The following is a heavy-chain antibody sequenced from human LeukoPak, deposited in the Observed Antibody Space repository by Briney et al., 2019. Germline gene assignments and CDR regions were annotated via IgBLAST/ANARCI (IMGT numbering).Heavy chain of an antibody. Sequence: VASVKVSCKVSGYTLTELSMHWVRQAPGKGLEWMGGFDPEDGETIYAQKFQGRVTMTRNTSISTAYMELSSLRSEDTAVYYCARGDYGDYPNYWGQGTLVTVSS. CDR2: FDPEDGET. CDR1: GYTLTELS. J-gene: IGHJ4*02. D-gene: IGHD4-17*01. V-gene: IGHV1-24*01. CDR3: ARGDYGDYPNY.